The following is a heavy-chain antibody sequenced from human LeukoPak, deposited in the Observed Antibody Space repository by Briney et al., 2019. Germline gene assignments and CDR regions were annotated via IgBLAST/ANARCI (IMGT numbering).Heavy chain of an antibody. D-gene: IGHD5-12*01. CDR3: ARDGGLRLMDFDY. CDR2: ISSSGSTI. J-gene: IGHJ4*02. CDR1: GFTFSSYE. Sequence: GGSLRPSCAASGFTFSSYEMNWVRQAPGKGLDWVSYISSSGSTIYYADSVKGRFTISRDNAKNSLYLQMNSLRAEDTAVYYCARDGGLRLMDFDYWGQGTLVTVSS. V-gene: IGHV3-48*03.